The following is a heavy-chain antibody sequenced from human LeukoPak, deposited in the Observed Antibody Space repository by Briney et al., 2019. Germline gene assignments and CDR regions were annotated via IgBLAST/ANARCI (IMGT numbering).Heavy chain of an antibody. CDR3: AHRRHYYDSSGYDIYDAFDI. V-gene: IGHV2-5*02. D-gene: IGHD3-22*01. J-gene: IGHJ3*02. CDR1: GFSLSTSGVG. Sequence: SGPTLVNPTQTLTLTRTFSGFSLSTSGVGVGWIRQPPGKALEWLALIYWDDDKRYSPSLKSRLTITKDTSKNQVVLTMTNMDPVDTATYYCAHRRHYYDSSGYDIYDAFDIWGQGTMVTVSS. CDR2: IYWDDDK.